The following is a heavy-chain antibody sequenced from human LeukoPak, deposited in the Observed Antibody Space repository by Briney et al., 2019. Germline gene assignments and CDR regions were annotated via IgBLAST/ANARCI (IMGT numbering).Heavy chain of an antibody. Sequence: ASVKVSCKASGYTFTGYYMHWVRQAPGQGLEWMGWINPNSGGTNYAQKFQGRVTMTRDTSISTAYMELSRLRSDDTAVYYCARGIRIVVVPAAIWFDYWGQGTLVTVSS. V-gene: IGHV1-2*02. CDR3: ARGIRIVVVPAAIWFDY. J-gene: IGHJ4*02. D-gene: IGHD2-2*02. CDR1: GYTFTGYY. CDR2: INPNSGGT.